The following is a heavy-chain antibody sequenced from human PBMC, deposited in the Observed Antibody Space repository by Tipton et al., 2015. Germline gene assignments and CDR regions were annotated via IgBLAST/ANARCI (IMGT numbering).Heavy chain of an antibody. CDR1: GGSVSSGNYY. CDR2: ISYTDTT. D-gene: IGHD3-10*01. V-gene: IGHV4-61*01. CDR3: ARGLLLWFGMSDY. J-gene: IGHJ4*02. Sequence: GLVKPSESLSLTCNVSGGSVSSGNYYWSWIRQPPGKALEWIGYISYTDTTHYNPSLKSRVAMSMDTSKNQFSLKLSSVIAADTAVYYCARGLLLWFGMSDYWGRGTLVTVSS.